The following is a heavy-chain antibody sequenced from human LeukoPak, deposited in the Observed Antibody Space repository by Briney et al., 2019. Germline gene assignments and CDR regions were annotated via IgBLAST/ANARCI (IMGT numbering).Heavy chain of an antibody. J-gene: IGHJ4*02. CDR3: ARYQLAINYFDY. D-gene: IGHD2-2*01. CDR2: IYPGDSDT. CDR1: GYSFTSYW. Sequence: GESLKISCQGSGYSFTSYWIGWVRQMPGKGLEWMGIIYPGDSDTRYSPSFRGQVTISADKSISTAYLQWSGLKASDTAMYYCARYQLAINYFDYWGQGTLVTVSS. V-gene: IGHV5-51*01.